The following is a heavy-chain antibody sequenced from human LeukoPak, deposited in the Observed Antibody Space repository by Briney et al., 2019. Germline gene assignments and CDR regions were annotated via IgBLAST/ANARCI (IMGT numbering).Heavy chain of an antibody. D-gene: IGHD2-15*01. V-gene: IGHV4-39*07. CDR3: ARAGKYCSGGCCYAY. Sequence: PSETLSLTCTVSGGSISSSSYYWGWIRQPPGKGLEWIGSIYYSGSTYYNPSLKSRVTISVDTSKNQFSLKLSSVTAADTAVYYCARAGKYCSGGCCYAYWGQGTLVTVSS. J-gene: IGHJ4*02. CDR2: IYYSGST. CDR1: GGSISSSSYY.